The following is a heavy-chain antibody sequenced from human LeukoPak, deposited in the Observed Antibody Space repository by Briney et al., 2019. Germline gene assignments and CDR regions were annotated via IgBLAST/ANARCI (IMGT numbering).Heavy chain of an antibody. V-gene: IGHV3-21*01. D-gene: IGHD3-16*02. Sequence: GGSLRLSCAASGFTVSSNYMSWVRQAPGKGLEWVSSISSSSSYIYYADSVKGRFTISRDNAKSSLYLQMNSLRAEDTAVYYCARGRYRPDYWGQGTLVTVSS. CDR1: GFTVSSNY. J-gene: IGHJ4*02. CDR2: ISSSSSYI. CDR3: ARGRYRPDY.